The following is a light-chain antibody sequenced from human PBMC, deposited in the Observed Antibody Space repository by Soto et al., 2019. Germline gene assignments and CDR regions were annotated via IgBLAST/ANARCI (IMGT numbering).Light chain of an antibody. Sequence: QSALTQPASVSGSPGQSITISCTGTSSDIGAYKYVSWYQQHPGKAPKLMICEVTNRPSGVSDRFSGSKSGNTASLTISGLQAEDEADYFCLSFTTSSTYIFGTGTKVTVL. CDR3: LSFTTSSTYI. J-gene: IGLJ1*01. CDR1: SSDIGAYKY. CDR2: EVT. V-gene: IGLV2-14*01.